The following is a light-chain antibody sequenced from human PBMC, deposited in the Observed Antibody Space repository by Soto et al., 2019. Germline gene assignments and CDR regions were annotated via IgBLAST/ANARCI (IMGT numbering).Light chain of an antibody. V-gene: IGKV3-20*01. Sequence: EIVLTQSPGTLSLSPGERATLSCRASQSVSSRYLAWYQQKPGQAPRLLIYGASSRATGIPDRFSGSGSGTDFNINISRLEPDDFAVYYCQQYGSSATFGQGTKVEIK. CDR2: GAS. J-gene: IGKJ1*01. CDR1: QSVSSRY. CDR3: QQYGSSAT.